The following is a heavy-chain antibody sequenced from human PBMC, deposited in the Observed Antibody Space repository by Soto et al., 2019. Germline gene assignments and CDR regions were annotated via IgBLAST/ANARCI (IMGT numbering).Heavy chain of an antibody. CDR3: ARPGSGGWFDP. D-gene: IGHD3-10*01. CDR1: GGSISSYY. J-gene: IGHJ5*02. V-gene: IGHV4-59*08. CDR2: IYYSGST. Sequence: SETLSLTCTVSGGSISSYYWSWIRQPPGKGLEWIGYIYYSGSTNYNPSLKSRVTISVDTSKNQFSLKLSSVTAADTAVYYCARPGSGGWFDPWGQGTLVTVSS.